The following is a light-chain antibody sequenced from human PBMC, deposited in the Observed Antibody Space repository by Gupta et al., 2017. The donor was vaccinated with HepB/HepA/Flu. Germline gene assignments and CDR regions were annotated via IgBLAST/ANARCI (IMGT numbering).Light chain of an antibody. CDR1: QSVYNSNNKNY. J-gene: IGKJ1*01. CDR2: WAS. Sequence: DIVMTQSPDSLAVSRGERATINCKSSQSVYNSNNKNYLAWYQQKPGQPPKLLIYWASTRESGVPDRFSGSGSGTDFTLTISSLQAEDVAVYFCQQYYSPFMWTFGQGTRVEIK. V-gene: IGKV4-1*01. CDR3: QQYYSPFMWT.